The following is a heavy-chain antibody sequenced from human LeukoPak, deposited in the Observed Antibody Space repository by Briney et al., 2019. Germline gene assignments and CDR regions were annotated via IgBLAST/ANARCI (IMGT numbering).Heavy chain of an antibody. J-gene: IGHJ4*02. CDR2: IYHSGST. V-gene: IGHV4-38-2*01. D-gene: IGHD3-10*01. CDR1: GYSISSGYY. CDR3: ARQFGSGGNDY. Sequence: KPSETLSLTCAVSGYSISSGYYWGWIRQPPGKGLEWIGSIYHSGSTYYNPSLKSRVTISVDTSKNQFSLKLSSVTAADTAVYYCARQFGSGGNDYWGQGTLVTVSS.